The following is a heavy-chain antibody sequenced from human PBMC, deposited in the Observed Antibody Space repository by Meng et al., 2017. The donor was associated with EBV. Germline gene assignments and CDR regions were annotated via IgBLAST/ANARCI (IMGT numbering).Heavy chain of an antibody. Sequence: QVQLCQFGSEWKRPGASVKVSCKASGYTFRNYAINWMRQVPGQGLEWMGWINTYSGKATFAQGFTGRFVFSLDTPVTTAHLQISGLKTEDSAVYYCARGVEENGSHYPFDSWGQGTLVTVSS. CDR1: GYTFRNYA. CDR2: INTYSGKA. J-gene: IGHJ4*02. V-gene: IGHV7-4-1*02. D-gene: IGHD1-1*01. CDR3: ARGVEENGSHYPFDS.